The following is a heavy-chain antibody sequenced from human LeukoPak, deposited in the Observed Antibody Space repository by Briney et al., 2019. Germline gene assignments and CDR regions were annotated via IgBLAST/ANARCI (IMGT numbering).Heavy chain of an antibody. CDR1: GFTFSSYG. J-gene: IGHJ4*02. CDR2: IWYDGSNK. V-gene: IGHV3-33*01. Sequence: PGRSLRLSCAASGFTFSSYGMHWVRQAPGKGLEWVAVIWYDGSNKYYADSVKGRFTISRDNSKNTLYLQMNSLRAEDTAVYYCARGRCSGGSCYYFDYWGQGTLVTVSS. CDR3: ARGRCSGGSCYYFDY. D-gene: IGHD2-15*01.